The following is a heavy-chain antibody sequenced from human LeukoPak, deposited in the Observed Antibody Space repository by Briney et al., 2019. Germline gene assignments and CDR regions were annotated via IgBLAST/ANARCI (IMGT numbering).Heavy chain of an antibody. J-gene: IGHJ4*02. D-gene: IGHD6-13*01. Sequence: SETLSLTCTVSGGSISSYYWSWIRQPPGKGLEWIGYIYYSGSTNYNPSLKSRVTISVDTSKNQFSLKLSSVTAADTAVYYCARGSGGIIAAAGTDYWGQGTLVTVSS. CDR2: IYYSGST. V-gene: IGHV4-59*08. CDR3: ARGSGGIIAAAGTDY. CDR1: GGSISSYY.